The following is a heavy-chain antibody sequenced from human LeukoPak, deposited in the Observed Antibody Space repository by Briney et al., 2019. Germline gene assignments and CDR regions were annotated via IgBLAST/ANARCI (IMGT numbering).Heavy chain of an antibody. CDR2: FSGSSGRT. J-gene: IGHJ4*02. Sequence: GGPLRHSCAASGLPFRTPSIIGLGQAPGRGLEWVSLFSGSSGRTYYADSVKGRFTISRDNSKNTLYLHMNSLRAEDTAIYYCAKRYCSGGSCYHRYFDYWGQGTLVTVSS. V-gene: IGHV3-23*01. CDR3: AKRYCSGGSCYHRYFDY. D-gene: IGHD2-15*01. CDR1: GLPFRTPS.